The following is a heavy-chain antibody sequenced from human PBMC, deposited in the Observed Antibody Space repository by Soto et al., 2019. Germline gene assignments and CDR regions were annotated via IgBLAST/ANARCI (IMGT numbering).Heavy chain of an antibody. Sequence: PSETLSLTCVVSGGSISSTNWWTRVRQTPGKGLEWIGEIYHTGSTKYNPSLKNRVTMSADTSKNQFSLKLNSVTAADTAVYYCARMNYYDTSGYPFDYWGQGMMVTVSS. V-gene: IGHV4-4*02. CDR3: ARMNYYDTSGYPFDY. CDR2: IYHTGST. J-gene: IGHJ4*02. CDR1: GGSISSTNW. D-gene: IGHD3-22*01.